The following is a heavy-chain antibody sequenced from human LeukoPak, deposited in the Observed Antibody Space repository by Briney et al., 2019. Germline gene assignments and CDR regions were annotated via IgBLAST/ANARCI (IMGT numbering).Heavy chain of an antibody. J-gene: IGHJ5*02. Sequence: PSQTLSLTCAVYGGSFSGYYWSWIRQPPGKGLEWIGEINHSGSTNYNPSLKSRVTISVDTSKNQFSLKLSSVTAADTAVYYCARELYSSSWFHTNWFDPWGQGTLVTVCS. CDR2: INHSGST. CDR1: GGSFSGYY. D-gene: IGHD6-13*01. V-gene: IGHV4-34*01. CDR3: ARELYSSSWFHTNWFDP.